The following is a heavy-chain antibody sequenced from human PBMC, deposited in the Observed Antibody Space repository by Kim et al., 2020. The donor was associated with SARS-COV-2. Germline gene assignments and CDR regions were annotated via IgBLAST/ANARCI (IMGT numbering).Heavy chain of an antibody. J-gene: IGHJ4*02. CDR2: IWYDGSNK. Sequence: GGSLRLSCAASGFTFSSYGMHWVRQAPGKGLEWVAVIWYDGSNKYYADSVKGRFTISRDNSKNTLYLQMNSLRAEDTAVYYCARARYDSSGYYSDLDYWGQGTLVTVSS. V-gene: IGHV3-33*08. CDR3: ARARYDSSGYYSDLDY. CDR1: GFTFSSYG. D-gene: IGHD3-22*01.